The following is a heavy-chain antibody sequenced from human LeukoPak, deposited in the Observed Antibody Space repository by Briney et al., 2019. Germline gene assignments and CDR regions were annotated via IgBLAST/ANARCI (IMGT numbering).Heavy chain of an antibody. D-gene: IGHD2-8*01. CDR3: ARLVSPIDAFDI. CDR2: IWYDGSNK. J-gene: IGHJ3*02. CDR1: GFTFSSYG. V-gene: IGHV3-33*01. Sequence: PGGSLRLSCAASGFTFSSYGMHWVRQAPGKGLEWVAVIWYDGSNKYYADSVKGRFTISRDNAKNTLYLQMNSLRAEDTAVYYCARLVSPIDAFDIWGQGTMVTVSS.